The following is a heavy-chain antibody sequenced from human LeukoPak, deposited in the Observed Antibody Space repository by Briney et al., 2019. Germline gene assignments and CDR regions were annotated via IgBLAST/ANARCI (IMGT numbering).Heavy chain of an antibody. CDR1: GFTFSSYS. Sequence: PGGSLRLSCAASGFTFSSYSMSWVRQAPGKGLEWVSTLRGGGASTYYADSVKGRFTNFRDNSRSTLYLQMNNLRAEDTAVYYCAKHSGSDSGYWFDPWGQGTLVTVSS. D-gene: IGHD5-12*01. CDR3: AKHSGSDSGYWFDP. V-gene: IGHV3-23*01. CDR2: LRGGGAST. J-gene: IGHJ5*02.